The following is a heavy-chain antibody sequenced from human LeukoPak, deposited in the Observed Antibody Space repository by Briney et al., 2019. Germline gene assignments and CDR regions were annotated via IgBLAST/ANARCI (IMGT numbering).Heavy chain of an antibody. V-gene: IGHV4-59*12. D-gene: IGHD1-26*01. CDR2: IYYSGST. CDR1: GGSISSYY. CDR3: ARDGWGLELLANY. J-gene: IGHJ4*02. Sequence: SETLSLTCTVSGGSISSYYWSWIRQPPGKGLEWIGYIYYSGSTNYNPSLKSRVTISVDTSKNQFSLKLSSVTAADTAVYYCARDGWGLELLANYWGQGTLVTVSS.